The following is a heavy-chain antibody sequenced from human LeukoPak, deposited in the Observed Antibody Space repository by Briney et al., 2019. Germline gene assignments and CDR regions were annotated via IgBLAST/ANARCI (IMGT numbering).Heavy chain of an antibody. CDR2: IYHSGST. Sequence: SETLSLTCAVTGYSISSGYYWGWIRQPPGKGLEWIGSIYHSGSTYYNPSLKSRVTISVDTSKNQFSLKLSSVTAADTAVYYCTLYYYGSGSYEEDYWGQGTLVTVSS. CDR1: GYSISSGYY. CDR3: TLYYYGSGSYEEDY. V-gene: IGHV4-38-2*01. J-gene: IGHJ4*02. D-gene: IGHD3-10*01.